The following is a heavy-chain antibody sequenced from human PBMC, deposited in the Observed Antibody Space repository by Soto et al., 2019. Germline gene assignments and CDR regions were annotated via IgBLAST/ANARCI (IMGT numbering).Heavy chain of an antibody. CDR3: AKAVTAASGYCSGGSCPLPYYYYGMDV. D-gene: IGHD2-15*01. Sequence: GGSLRLSCAASGFTFSSYAMSWVRQAPGKGLEWVSAISGSGGSTYYADSVKGRFTISRDNSKNTLYLQMNSLRAEDTAVYYRAKAVTAASGYCSGGSCPLPYYYYGMDVWGQGTTVTVSS. V-gene: IGHV3-23*01. CDR1: GFTFSSYA. J-gene: IGHJ6*02. CDR2: ISGSGGST.